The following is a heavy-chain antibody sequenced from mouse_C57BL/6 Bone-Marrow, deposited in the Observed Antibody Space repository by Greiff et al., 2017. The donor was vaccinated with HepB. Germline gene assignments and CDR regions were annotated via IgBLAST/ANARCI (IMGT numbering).Heavy chain of an antibody. CDR2: IWTGGGT. V-gene: IGHV2-9-1*01. D-gene: IGHD1-1*01. CDR3: ARNQKWKFITDAMDY. CDR1: GFSLTSYA. Sequence: QVQLQQSGPGLVAPSQSLSITCTVSGFSLTSYAISWVRQPPGKGLEWLGVIWTGGGTNYNSALKSRLSISKDNSKSQVFLKMNSLQTDDTARYYCARNQKWKFITDAMDYWGQGTSVTVSS. J-gene: IGHJ4*01.